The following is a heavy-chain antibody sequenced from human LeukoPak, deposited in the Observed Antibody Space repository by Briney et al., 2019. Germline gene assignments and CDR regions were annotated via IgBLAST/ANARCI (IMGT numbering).Heavy chain of an antibody. D-gene: IGHD7-27*01. CDR3: ARLTGGGSYWGYFEY. CDR1: GASIISSYY. J-gene: IGHJ4*02. V-gene: IGHV4-4*09. Sequence: SETLSLTCTVSGASIISSYYWSWIPQTPGKGLECIGYISAGGNTNYHPSLRSRVTISVDTSKSQFSLSLTSVTAADTAVYYCARLTGGGSYWGYFEYWGQGTLVTVSS. CDR2: ISAGGNT.